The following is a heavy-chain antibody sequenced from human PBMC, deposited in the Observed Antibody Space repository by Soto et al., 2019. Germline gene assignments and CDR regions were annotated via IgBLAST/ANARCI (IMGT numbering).Heavy chain of an antibody. D-gene: IGHD3-3*01. CDR3: ARGRDYDFWSGYYSRHYYYYYYMDV. CDR1: GGSFSGYY. Sequence: SETLSLTCAVYGGSFSGYYWSWIRKPPGKGLEWIGEINHSGSTNYNPSLKSRVTISVDTSKNQFSLKLSSVTAADTAVYYCARGRDYDFWSGYYSRHYYYYYYMDVWGKGTTVTVSS. V-gene: IGHV4-34*01. J-gene: IGHJ6*03. CDR2: INHSGST.